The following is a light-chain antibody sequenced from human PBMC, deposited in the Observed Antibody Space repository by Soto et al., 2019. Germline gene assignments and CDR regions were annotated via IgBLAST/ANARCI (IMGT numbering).Light chain of an antibody. J-gene: IGLJ1*01. V-gene: IGLV2-8*01. CDR1: SSDVGGYNY. CDR3: SSYVGTDSYV. CDR2: EVY. Sequence: QSVLAQPPSASGSPGQSVTISCTGTSSDVGGYNYVSWYQHHPGKAPKLIIYEVYKRPSGVPDRFSGSKSGNTAALTVSGLQAEEEADYCGSSYVGTDSYVFGSGTKVTVL.